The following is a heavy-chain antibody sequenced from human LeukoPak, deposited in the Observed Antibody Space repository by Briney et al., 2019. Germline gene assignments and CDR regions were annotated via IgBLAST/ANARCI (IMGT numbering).Heavy chain of an antibody. J-gene: IGHJ4*02. CDR2: ITSSSSYI. Sequence: GGSLRLSCLGSGFTFSWYGMNWVRQAPGEGLEWVSSITSSSSYIYYADSMKGRFTISRDNAKNSLYLQMNSLRAEDTAVYYCARGGVVGAINYFDYWGQGILVTVSS. CDR3: ARGGVVGAINYFDY. D-gene: IGHD1-26*01. V-gene: IGHV3-21*01. CDR1: GFTFSWYG.